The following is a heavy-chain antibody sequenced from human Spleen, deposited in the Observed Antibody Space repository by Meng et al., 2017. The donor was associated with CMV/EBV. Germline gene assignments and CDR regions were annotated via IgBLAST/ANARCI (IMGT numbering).Heavy chain of an antibody. V-gene: IGHV2-5*01. CDR1: GFSLSTSGVG. CDR3: AHEHSSSSMLGFDF. Sequence: SGPTLVKPTQTLTLTCTFSGFSLSTSGVGVGWIRQPPGKALEWLALIYWNDDKRYSPSLKSRLTITKDTSKNQVVLTMTNMDPVDTATHYCAHEHSSSSMLGFDFWGQGTLVTVSS. D-gene: IGHD6-6*01. CDR2: IYWNDDK. J-gene: IGHJ4*02.